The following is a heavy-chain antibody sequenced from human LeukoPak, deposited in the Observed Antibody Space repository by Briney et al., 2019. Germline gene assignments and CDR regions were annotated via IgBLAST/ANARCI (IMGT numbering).Heavy chain of an antibody. V-gene: IGHV4-34*01. D-gene: IGHD2-2*02. Sequence: SETLSLTCAVYGGSFSGYYWSWIRQPPGKGLEWIGEINHSGSTNYNPSLKSRVTISVDTSKNQFSLKLSSVTAADTAVYYCARATFGNIVVVPAAIVFDYRGQGTLVTVSS. J-gene: IGHJ4*02. CDR2: INHSGST. CDR3: ARATFGNIVVVPAAIVFDY. CDR1: GGSFSGYY.